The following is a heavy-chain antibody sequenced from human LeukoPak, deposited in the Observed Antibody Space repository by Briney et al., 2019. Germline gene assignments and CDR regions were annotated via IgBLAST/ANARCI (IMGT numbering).Heavy chain of an antibody. CDR2: INPSGGST. CDR1: GYTFTSYY. D-gene: IGHD6-13*01. J-gene: IGHJ5*02. CDR3: AREDSLAAAGTPNWLDP. Sequence: GASVKVSCKASGYTFTSYYMHWVRQAPGQGLEWMGIINPSGGSTSYAQKFQGRVTMTRDTSTSTVYMELSSLRSEDTAVYYCAREDSLAAAGTPNWLDPWGQGTLVTVSS. V-gene: IGHV1-46*01.